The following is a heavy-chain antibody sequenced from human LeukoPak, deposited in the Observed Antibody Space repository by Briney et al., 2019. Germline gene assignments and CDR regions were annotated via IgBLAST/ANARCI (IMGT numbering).Heavy chain of an antibody. CDR3: TKRVKYGGTWDHFAD. J-gene: IGHJ4*02. Sequence: GGSLRLSCAASGFTFDNYRVSWVRQAPGKGLEWVSTVNADGGNTYFADSVKGRFTISRDNSKSTLILQMNSLRVEDTALYYCTKRVKYGGTWDHFADWGQGTLVTVSS. CDR2: VNADGGNT. D-gene: IGHD1-26*01. CDR1: GFTFDNYR. V-gene: IGHV3-23*01.